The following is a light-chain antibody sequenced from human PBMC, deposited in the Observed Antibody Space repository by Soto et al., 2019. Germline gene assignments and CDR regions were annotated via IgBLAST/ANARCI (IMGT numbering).Light chain of an antibody. V-gene: IGKV3-20*01. Sequence: EIVLTQSPGTLSLSPGERTTLSCRASQTVISSYLAWYQQKPGQAPRLLISGASSRATGVPDRFSGSGSGTDFTLTIRRLEPEDFAVYFCQQYGSSPLTFGGGTKVEIK. CDR1: QTVISSY. J-gene: IGKJ4*01. CDR2: GAS. CDR3: QQYGSSPLT.